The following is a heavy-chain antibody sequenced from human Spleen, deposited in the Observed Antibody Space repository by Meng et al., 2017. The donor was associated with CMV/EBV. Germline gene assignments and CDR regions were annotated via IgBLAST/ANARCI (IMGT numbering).Heavy chain of an antibody. V-gene: IGHV4-34*01. CDR3: ARGAYSSSWTFDY. Sequence: VHLKQLGAAMLKTSATRSLTCAVYGGSFSGYYWSWIRQPQGKGLEWIGALNHSGSTNYNPSLKSRVTISVDTSKNQFSLKLSSVTAADTAVYYCARGAYSSSWTFDYWGQGTLVTVSS. CDR2: LNHSGST. J-gene: IGHJ4*02. CDR1: GGSFSGYY. D-gene: IGHD6-13*01.